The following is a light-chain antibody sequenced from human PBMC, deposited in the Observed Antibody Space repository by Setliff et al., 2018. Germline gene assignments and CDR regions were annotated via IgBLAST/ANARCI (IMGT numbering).Light chain of an antibody. CDR2: DVT. Sequence: QSALTQPRSVSGSPGQSVTISCTGTSSDVGRYNFVSWYQQHPGKAPKLIIYDVTKRPSGVPDRFSGSESGNTASLTISGLQAEDEADYSCCSYADTYISVFGTGTKVTVL. CDR1: SSDVGRYNF. V-gene: IGLV2-11*01. J-gene: IGLJ1*01. CDR3: CSYADTYISV.